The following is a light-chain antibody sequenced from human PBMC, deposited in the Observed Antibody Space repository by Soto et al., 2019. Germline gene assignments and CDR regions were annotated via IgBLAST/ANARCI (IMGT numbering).Light chain of an antibody. Sequence: QSAPTQPASVSGSPGQSITISCTGSSSDIGTYNYVSWYQQHPGKAPKLMIYGVTNRPSGVSNRFPGSKSDNTASLTISGLQAEDEADYYCISYTGDTTPYVFGTGTKVTVL. CDR3: ISYTGDTTPYV. V-gene: IGLV2-14*01. CDR1: SSDIGTYNY. J-gene: IGLJ1*01. CDR2: GVT.